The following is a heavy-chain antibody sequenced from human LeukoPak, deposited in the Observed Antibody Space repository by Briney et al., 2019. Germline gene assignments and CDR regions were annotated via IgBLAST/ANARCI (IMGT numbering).Heavy chain of an antibody. V-gene: IGHV4-39*07. CDR1: GGSISSSSYY. Sequence: SETLSLTCTVSGGSISSSSYYWGWIRQPPGKGLEWIGSIYYSGSTYYNPSLKSRVTISVDTSKNQFSLKLSSVTAADTAVYYCASQSRAGYCSGGSCSPVAEYFQHWGQGILVTVSS. CDR2: IYYSGST. D-gene: IGHD2-15*01. CDR3: ASQSRAGYCSGGSCSPVAEYFQH. J-gene: IGHJ1*01.